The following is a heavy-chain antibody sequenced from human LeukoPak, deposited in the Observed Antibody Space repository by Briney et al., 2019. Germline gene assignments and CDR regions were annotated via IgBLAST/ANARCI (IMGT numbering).Heavy chain of an antibody. CDR2: INPNSGVT. D-gene: IGHD3-3*01. J-gene: IGHJ5*02. Sequence: GASVKVSCKASGYTFTGYDMHWVRQAPGQGLEWMGWINPNSGVTNYAQKFQGRVTMTRDTSISTAYMELSRLRYDDTAVYYCARFVLRSNWFDPWGQGTLVTVSS. CDR1: GYTFTGYD. V-gene: IGHV1-2*02. CDR3: ARFVLRSNWFDP.